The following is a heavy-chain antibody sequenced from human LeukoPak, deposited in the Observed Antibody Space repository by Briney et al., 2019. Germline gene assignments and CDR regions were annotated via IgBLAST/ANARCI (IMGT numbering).Heavy chain of an antibody. Sequence: GGSLTLSCAASGFAFSICAMHWVRQAPGKGLEWVAVVSHDTRTKYYTDSLKGRFTISRDNSKNTLYLQMNGLRTDDTAVYYCARAIVGTENFDYWGQGTLVTVSS. CDR3: ARAIVGTENFDY. CDR1: GFAFSICA. D-gene: IGHD5-12*01. V-gene: IGHV3-30*10. J-gene: IGHJ4*02. CDR2: VSHDTRTK.